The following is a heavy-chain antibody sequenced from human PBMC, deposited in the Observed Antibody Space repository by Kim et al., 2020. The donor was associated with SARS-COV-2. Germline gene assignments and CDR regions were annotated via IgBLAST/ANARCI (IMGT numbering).Heavy chain of an antibody. J-gene: IGHJ4*01. D-gene: IGHD3-9*01. CDR2: VCNSGRT. Sequence: SETLSLTCAVSGGSISSYCWSWVRQPPGKGLQWIGYVCNSGRTNYNPSLKSRVTISVGTANNHFSLKLTSLTAADTAVYYCARGPKTARAYYATSNYYF. V-gene: IGHV4-59*08. CDR1: GGSISSYC. CDR3: ARGPKTARAYYATSNYYF.